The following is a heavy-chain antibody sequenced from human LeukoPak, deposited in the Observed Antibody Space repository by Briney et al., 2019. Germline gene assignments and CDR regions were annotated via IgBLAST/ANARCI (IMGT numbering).Heavy chain of an antibody. V-gene: IGHV3-21*01. Sequence: GGSLRLSCAASGFNFNTYTMNWVRQAPGKGLEWVSSISSDSSYIYYADAVHGRFTISRDNAKYSLYLQMNSLRAEDTAVYYCVRGSYGAYDYWGQGTLVTVSS. J-gene: IGHJ4*02. CDR1: GFNFNTYT. CDR3: VRGSYGAYDY. CDR2: ISSDSSYI. D-gene: IGHD4-17*01.